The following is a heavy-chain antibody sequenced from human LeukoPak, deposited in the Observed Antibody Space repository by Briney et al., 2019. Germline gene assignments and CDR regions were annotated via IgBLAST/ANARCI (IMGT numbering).Heavy chain of an antibody. Sequence: SETLSLTCIVSGYSISSSYYWVWIRQPPGKGLEWIGSIYHSGSTLYNPSLKSRVTISVDTSKNKFSLKLSSVTAADTAMYYCARDQPYMDVWGEGTTVTVSS. CDR2: IYHSGST. J-gene: IGHJ6*03. V-gene: IGHV4-38-2*02. CDR1: GYSISSSYY. CDR3: ARDQPYMDV.